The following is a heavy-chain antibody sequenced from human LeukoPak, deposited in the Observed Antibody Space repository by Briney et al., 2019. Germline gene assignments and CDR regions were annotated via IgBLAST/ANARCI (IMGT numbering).Heavy chain of an antibody. Sequence: SGTLSLTCTVSGGSISSYYWSWIRQPPGKGLEWIGYICYSGSTNYNPSLKSRVTISVDTSKNQFSLKLSSVTAADTAVYYCARWVHDYDSSGYDYWGQGTLVTVSS. CDR2: ICYSGST. CDR3: ARWVHDYDSSGYDY. V-gene: IGHV4-59*01. CDR1: GGSISSYY. J-gene: IGHJ4*02. D-gene: IGHD3-22*01.